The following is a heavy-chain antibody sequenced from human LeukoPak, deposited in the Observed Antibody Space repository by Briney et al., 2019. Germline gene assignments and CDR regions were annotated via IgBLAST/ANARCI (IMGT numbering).Heavy chain of an antibody. J-gene: IGHJ4*02. D-gene: IGHD6-6*01. V-gene: IGHV4-59*01. CDR1: GFTFSSYA. CDR2: IYYSGST. CDR3: ARGQYSSPFFDY. Sequence: GSLRLSCAASGFTFSSYAMMWVRQAPGKGLEWIGYIYYSGSTNYNPSLKSRVTISVDTSKNQFSLKLSSVTAADTAVYYCARGQYSSPFFDYWGQGTLVTVSS.